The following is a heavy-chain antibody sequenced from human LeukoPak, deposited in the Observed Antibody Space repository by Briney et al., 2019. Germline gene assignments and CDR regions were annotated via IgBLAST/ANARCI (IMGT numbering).Heavy chain of an antibody. V-gene: IGHV3-30*03. D-gene: IGHD6-19*01. J-gene: IGHJ5*02. CDR1: GFTFSSYG. CDR2: ISYDGSNK. CDR3: ARDPQQWLPSFDP. Sequence: PGGSLRLSCAASGFTFSSYGMHWVRQAPGKGLEWVAVISYDGSNKYYADSVKGRFTISRDNSKNTLYLQMNSLRAEDTAVYYCARDPQQWLPSFDPWGQGTLVTVSS.